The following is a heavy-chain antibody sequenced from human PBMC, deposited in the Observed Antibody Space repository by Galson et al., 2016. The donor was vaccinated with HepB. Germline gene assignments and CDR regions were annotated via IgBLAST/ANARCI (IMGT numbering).Heavy chain of an antibody. CDR3: AREAVGYSTSGTPPYGMDV. J-gene: IGHJ6*02. Sequence: ETLSLTCTVSGGSISTYYWIWIRQPPGKGLEWIGYIYYNGTTNYNPSLKSRVTISIDTSKNQFSLNLSSVTAADTAMYYCAREAVGYSTSGTPPYGMDVWGQGTTVTVPS. CDR2: IYYNGTT. D-gene: IGHD3-10*01. CDR1: GGSISTYY. V-gene: IGHV4-59*01.